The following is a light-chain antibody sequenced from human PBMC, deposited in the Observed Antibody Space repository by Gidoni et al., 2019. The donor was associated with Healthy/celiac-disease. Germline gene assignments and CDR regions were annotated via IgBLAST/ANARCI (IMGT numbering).Light chain of an antibody. CDR2: DVS. CDR1: SSDCGGYNY. Sequence: QSALTPPRSLSGSPGQSVTISCTGTSSDCGGYNYVSWYQQHPGKAPKLMIYDVSKRPSGVPDRFSGSKAGNTASLTISGLQAEDEADYYCCSYAGSFFGTGTKVTVL. CDR3: CSYAGSF. J-gene: IGLJ1*01. V-gene: IGLV2-11*01.